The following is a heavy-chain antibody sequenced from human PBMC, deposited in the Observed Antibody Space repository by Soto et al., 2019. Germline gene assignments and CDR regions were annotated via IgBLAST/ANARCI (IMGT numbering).Heavy chain of an antibody. Sequence: QVQLVQSGAEVKKPGSSVKVSCKASGGTFSSYGITWVRQAPGQGLEWMGGIVPIFGSINLAQKFRGRLTITPDKSTSTVDMELSSLTSEDTAVYYCASRERVDAFDVWGQGTMVNVSS. J-gene: IGHJ3*01. CDR3: ASRERVDAFDV. CDR1: GGTFSSYG. CDR2: IVPIFGSI. D-gene: IGHD1-26*01. V-gene: IGHV1-69*06.